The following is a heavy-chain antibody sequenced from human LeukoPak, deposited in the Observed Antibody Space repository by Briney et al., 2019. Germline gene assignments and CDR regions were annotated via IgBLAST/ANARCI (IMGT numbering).Heavy chain of an antibody. D-gene: IGHD4-23*01. Sequence: PGGSLRLSCAASGFMFSTNSMNWVRQAPGKGLEWVSSIGINSSHTFYADSVKGRFTISRDNAENSVYLQMNSLRAEDTAVYYCAKDLTTVATPYYYYYMDVWGKGTTVTVSS. J-gene: IGHJ6*03. CDR2: IGINSSHT. CDR3: AKDLTTVATPYYYYYMDV. V-gene: IGHV3-21*01. CDR1: GFMFSTNS.